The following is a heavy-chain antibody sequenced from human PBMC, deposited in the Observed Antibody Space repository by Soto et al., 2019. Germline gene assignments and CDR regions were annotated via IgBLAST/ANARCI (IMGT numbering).Heavy chain of an antibody. Sequence: GGSLRLSCSASGFTFSSYEMNWVRQAPGKGLEWVSYISDSGRTIYYADSVKGRFTVSRDDAQNSVYLQMDSLRAEDTAVYYCARDLLHYDFWSGYSAYFYYGMDVWGPGTTVTVSS. J-gene: IGHJ6*02. CDR2: ISDSGRTI. D-gene: IGHD3-3*01. V-gene: IGHV3-48*03. CDR3: ARDLLHYDFWSGYSAYFYYGMDV. CDR1: GFTFSSYE.